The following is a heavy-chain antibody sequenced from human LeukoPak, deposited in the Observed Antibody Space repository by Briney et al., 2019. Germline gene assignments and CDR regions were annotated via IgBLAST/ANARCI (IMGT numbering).Heavy chain of an antibody. V-gene: IGHV3-23*01. J-gene: IGHJ3*02. CDR2: ISGSGGST. D-gene: IGHD2-8*01. CDR3: AKLRCTNGVCYNVGAFDI. CDR1: GFTFDDYT. Sequence: PGGSLRLSCAASGFTFDDYTMHWVRQAPGKGLEWVSAISGSGGSTYYADSVKGRFTISRDNSKNTLYLQMNSLRAEDTAVYYCAKLRCTNGVCYNVGAFDIWGQGTMVTVSS.